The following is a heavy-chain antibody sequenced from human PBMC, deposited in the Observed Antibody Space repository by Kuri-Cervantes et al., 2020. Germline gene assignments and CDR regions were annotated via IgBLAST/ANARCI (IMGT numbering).Heavy chain of an antibody. Sequence: SETLSLTCTVSGGSVSSGSYYWSWIRQPPGKGLEWIGYIYYRGSTNYNPFLKSRVTISVDTSKNQFSLKLSSVTAADTAVYYCAGGRGGAFDIWGQGTMVTVSS. V-gene: IGHV4-61*01. CDR1: GGSVSSGSYY. CDR3: AGGRGGAFDI. CDR2: IYYRGST. D-gene: IGHD1-1*01. J-gene: IGHJ3*02.